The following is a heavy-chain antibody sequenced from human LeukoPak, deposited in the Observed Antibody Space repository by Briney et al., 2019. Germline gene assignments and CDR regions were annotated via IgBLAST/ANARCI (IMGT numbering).Heavy chain of an antibody. V-gene: IGHV4-39*07. Sequence: PSETLSLTCTVSGGSISSSSYYWGWIRQPPGKGLEWIGSIYYSGSTYYNPSLKSRVTISVDTSKNQFSLKLSSVTAADTAVYYCARLGKGSYSDYWGQGTLVTVSS. J-gene: IGHJ4*02. CDR2: IYYSGST. CDR1: GGSISSSSYY. D-gene: IGHD3-10*01. CDR3: ARLGKGSYSDY.